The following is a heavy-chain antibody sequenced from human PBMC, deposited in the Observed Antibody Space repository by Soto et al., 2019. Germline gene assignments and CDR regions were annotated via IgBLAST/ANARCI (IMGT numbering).Heavy chain of an antibody. D-gene: IGHD2-15*01. CDR2: ISAYNGNT. CDR1: GYTFTSYG. J-gene: IGHJ5*02. CDR3: ARRKARDCSGGSCYNWFDP. Sequence: ASVKVSCKASGYTFTSYGISWVRQAPGQGLEWMGWISAYNGNTNCAQKLQGRVTMTADTSTSTAYMELRSLRSDDTAVYYCARRKARDCSGGSCYNWFDPWGQGTLVTVSS. V-gene: IGHV1-18*04.